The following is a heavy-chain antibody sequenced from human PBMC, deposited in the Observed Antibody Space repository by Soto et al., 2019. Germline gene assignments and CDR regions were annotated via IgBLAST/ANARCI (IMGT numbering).Heavy chain of an antibody. J-gene: IGHJ6*02. CDR2: TYYRSRWYS. CDR1: GDSVSSSSVA. D-gene: IGHD2-15*01. CDR3: ARSEEDSDYYYYGLDV. V-gene: IGHV6-1*01. Sequence: SQTLSLTCVISGDSVSSSSVAWNWVRQSPSRGLEWLGRTYYRSRWYSDFAVSARGRIVINADTSKNQFSLQLNSVTPEDTAVYFCARSEEDSDYYYYGLDVWGQGTTVTVS.